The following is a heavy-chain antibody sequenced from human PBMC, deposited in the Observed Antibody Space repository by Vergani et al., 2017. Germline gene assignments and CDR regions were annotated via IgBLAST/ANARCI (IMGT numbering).Heavy chain of an antibody. D-gene: IGHD3-10*01. J-gene: IGHJ4*02. CDR3: ARDPSGGEYYFDY. V-gene: IGHV1-3*01. CDR2: INAGNGNT. CDR1: GYTFTSYA. Sequence: QVQLVQSGAEVKKPGASVTVSCKASGYTFTSYAMHWVRQAPGQRLEWMGWINAGNGNTKYSQKFQGRVTITRDTSASTAYMELSSLRSEDTAVYYCARDPSGGEYYFDYWGQGTLVTVSS.